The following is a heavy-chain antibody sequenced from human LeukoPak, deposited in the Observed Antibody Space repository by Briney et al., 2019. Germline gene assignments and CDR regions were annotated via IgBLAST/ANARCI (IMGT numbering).Heavy chain of an antibody. CDR2: INHSGST. CDR3: ARHGEYSSSWYYFDY. J-gene: IGHJ4*02. V-gene: IGHV4-34*01. Sequence: KPSETLSLTCAVYGGSFSGYYWSWIRQPPGKGLEWIGEINHSGSTNYNPSLKSRVTISVDTSKNQFSLKLSSVTAADTAVYYCARHGEYSSSWYYFDYWGQGTLVTVSS. CDR1: GGSFSGYY. D-gene: IGHD6-13*01.